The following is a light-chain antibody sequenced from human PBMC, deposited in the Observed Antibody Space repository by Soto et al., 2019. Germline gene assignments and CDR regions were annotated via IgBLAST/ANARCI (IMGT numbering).Light chain of an antibody. V-gene: IGKV3-15*01. CDR3: KQYSDWPLS. CDR1: QSVSSN. J-gene: IGKJ4*01. CDR2: GAS. Sequence: EIVMTQSPATLSVSPGERATLSCRASQSVSSNLAWYQQKPGQAPRLLIYGASTRATGVPARFSGSGSGTEFTLTISSLQSEDFAFYYCKQYSDWPLSFGGGTKVEIK.